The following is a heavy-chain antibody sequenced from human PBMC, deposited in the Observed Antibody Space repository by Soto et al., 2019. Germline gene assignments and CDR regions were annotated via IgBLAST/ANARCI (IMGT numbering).Heavy chain of an antibody. Sequence: EVPLVESGGGLVQPGGSLRLTCVASGFPFSIYSMNWVRQAPGKGLEWSSYITSDTNTIKYADSVKGRFTISRDNAKNLVYLQMNGLRDEDTAVYFCATSVEGHFDYWGQGTVVTVSS. V-gene: IGHV3-48*02. J-gene: IGHJ4*02. CDR1: GFPFSIYS. CDR2: ITSDTNTI. CDR3: ATSVEGHFDY. D-gene: IGHD6-19*01.